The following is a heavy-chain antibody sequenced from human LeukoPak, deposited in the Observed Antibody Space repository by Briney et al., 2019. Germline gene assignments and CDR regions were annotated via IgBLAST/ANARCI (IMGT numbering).Heavy chain of an antibody. J-gene: IGHJ3*02. V-gene: IGHV3-48*02. CDR3: WRWVTMIEYDAFDI. CDR2: ISSSSSTI. D-gene: IGHD3-22*01. CDR1: GLTFSSYG. Sequence: PGGSLRLSCAASGLTFSSYGMNWVRQAPGKGLDGVSYISSSSSTIYYADSVKGRFTISRDNAKNSLYLQMNSLRDEDTAVYYCWRWVTMIEYDAFDIWGQGTMVTVSS.